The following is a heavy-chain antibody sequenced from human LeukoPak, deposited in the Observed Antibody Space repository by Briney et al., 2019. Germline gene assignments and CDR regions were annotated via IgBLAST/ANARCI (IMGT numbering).Heavy chain of an antibody. CDR2: ISSSSSYI. D-gene: IGHD2-2*01. Sequence: GGSLRLYCAASGFTFSSYSMNWVRQAPGKGLEWGSSISSSSSYIYYADSVKGRFTISRDNAKNSLYLQMNSLRAEDTAVYYCARAHSDIVVVPAGYWGQGTLVTVSS. CDR3: ARAHSDIVVVPAGY. CDR1: GFTFSSYS. J-gene: IGHJ4*02. V-gene: IGHV3-21*01.